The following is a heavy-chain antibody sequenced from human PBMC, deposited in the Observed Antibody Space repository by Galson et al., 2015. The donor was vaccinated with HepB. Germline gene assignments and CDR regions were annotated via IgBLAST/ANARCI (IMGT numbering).Heavy chain of an antibody. D-gene: IGHD3-22*01. J-gene: IGHJ4*02. CDR2: IDPSDSYT. Sequence: QSGAEVKKPGESLRISCKGSGYSFTSYWISWVRQMPGNGLEWMGKIDPSDSYTNYSPSFQGHVTISADKSISTAYLQWSSLKASDTGMYYCARHYYDSSGYYNYLDYWGQGTLVTVSS. CDR1: GYSFTSYW. V-gene: IGHV5-10-1*01. CDR3: ARHYYDSSGYYNYLDY.